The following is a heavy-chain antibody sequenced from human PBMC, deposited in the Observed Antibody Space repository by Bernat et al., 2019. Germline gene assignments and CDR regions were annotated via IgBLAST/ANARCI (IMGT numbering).Heavy chain of an antibody. Sequence: QLQLRESGSGLVKPSQTLSLTCAVSGGSIDSGGSSWSWIRQPPGKGLEWIGYIYYSGSTYYNPSLKSRVTISVDTSKNQFSLKLSSVTAADTAVYYCAREQQWLVRYFDYWGQGTLVTVSS. J-gene: IGHJ4*02. V-gene: IGHV4-30-2*03. CDR2: IYYSGST. CDR3: AREQQWLVRYFDY. D-gene: IGHD6-19*01. CDR1: GGSIDSGGSS.